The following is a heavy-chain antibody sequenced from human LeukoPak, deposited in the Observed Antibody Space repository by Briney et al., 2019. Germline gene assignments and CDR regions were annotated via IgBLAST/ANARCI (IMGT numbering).Heavy chain of an antibody. Sequence: ASGPTLVKPTQTLTLTCTFSGFSLSTSGVGVGWIRQPPGKALEWLALIYWDDDKRYSPSLKSRLTITKDTSKNQVVLTMTNMDPVDTATYYCAHRQKRYPYGGNVYFDYWGQGTLVTVSS. CDR1: GFSLSTSGVG. J-gene: IGHJ4*02. D-gene: IGHD4-23*01. CDR2: IYWDDDK. CDR3: AHRQKRYPYGGNVYFDY. V-gene: IGHV2-5*02.